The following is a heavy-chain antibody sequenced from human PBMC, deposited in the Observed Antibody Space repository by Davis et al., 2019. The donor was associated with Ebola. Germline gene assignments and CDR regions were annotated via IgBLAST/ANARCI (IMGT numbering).Heavy chain of an antibody. Sequence: ASVKVSCKASGYAFTSYGITWVRQAPGQGLEWMGRISPYNGNTDYTQKFQGRVTMTRDTSISTAYMELSRLRSDDTAVYYCARVLLTTVTPRAEYFKHWGQGTLVTVSS. CDR2: ISPYNGNT. CDR1: GYAFTSYG. CDR3: ARVLLTTVTPRAEYFKH. J-gene: IGHJ1*01. V-gene: IGHV1-18*01. D-gene: IGHD4-17*01.